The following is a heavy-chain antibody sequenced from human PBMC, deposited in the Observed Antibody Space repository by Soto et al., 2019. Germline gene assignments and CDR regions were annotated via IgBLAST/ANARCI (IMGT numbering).Heavy chain of an antibody. V-gene: IGHV4-30-4*01. J-gene: IGHJ2*01. CDR1: GGSISSGDYY. CDR3: ARELLAWYFDL. CDR2: IYYSGST. D-gene: IGHD2-8*02. Sequence: PSETLSLTCTVSGGSISSGDYYWSWVRQPPGKGLEWIGYIYYSGSTYYNPSLKSRVTISVDTSKNQFSLKLSSVTAADTAVYYCARELLAWYFDLWGRGTLVTVSS.